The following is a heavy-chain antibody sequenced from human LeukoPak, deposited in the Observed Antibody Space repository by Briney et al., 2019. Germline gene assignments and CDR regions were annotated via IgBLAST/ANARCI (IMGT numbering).Heavy chain of an antibody. J-gene: IGHJ6*03. CDR1: GFTFSSYE. CDR3: ARDGTPNYRSGWVYMDV. V-gene: IGHV3-48*03. D-gene: IGHD6-25*01. Sequence: GGSLRLSCAASGFTFSSYEMNWVRQAPGKGLEWVSYISSSGSTIYYADSVKGRFTISRDDAQNSLYLQMNSLRVEDTAVYYCARDGTPNYRSGWVYMDVWGKGTMVTISS. CDR2: ISSSGSTI.